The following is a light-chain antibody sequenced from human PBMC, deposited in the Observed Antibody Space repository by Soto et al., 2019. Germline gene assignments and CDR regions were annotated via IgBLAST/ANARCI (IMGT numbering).Light chain of an antibody. V-gene: IGKV3-11*01. CDR3: QQRSNWPT. CDR1: QSVSSS. CDR2: DAS. Sequence: DIVLTQSPATLSLSPGERATLSCRASQSVSSSLAWYQQKPGQAPRLLIYDASNRATGIPARFSGSGSGTEFTLTISSLEPEDSALYYCQQRSNWPTFGQGTRLEI. J-gene: IGKJ5*01.